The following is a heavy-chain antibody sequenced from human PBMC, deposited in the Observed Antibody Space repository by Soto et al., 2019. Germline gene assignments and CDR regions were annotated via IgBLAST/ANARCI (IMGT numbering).Heavy chain of an antibody. J-gene: IGHJ5*02. CDR3: ARERSAAGTGWFEP. D-gene: IGHD6-13*01. CDR2: MNPNSGNT. Sequence: QVQLVQSGAEVKKPGASVKVSCKASGYTFTSYDINWVRQATGQGLEWTGWMNPNSGNTGYAQKFHGRVTMTRNTSISTAYMELSSLRSEDTAVYYCARERSAAGTGWFEPWGQGTRVTVSS. V-gene: IGHV1-8*01. CDR1: GYTFTSYD.